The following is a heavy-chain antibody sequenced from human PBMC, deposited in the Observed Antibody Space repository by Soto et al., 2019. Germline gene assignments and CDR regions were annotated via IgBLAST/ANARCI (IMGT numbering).Heavy chain of an antibody. J-gene: IGHJ6*01. Sequence: QVQLVQSGAQVKKPGSSVRVSCRASGGNFSNNAISWVRQAPGHGVEWMGGIIPLFHATDYAQRFQGRVTFTADESTSTVFMELSSLRFEDTAVYYCARDRGDHGLDVW. CDR1: GGNFSNNA. V-gene: IGHV1-69*01. D-gene: IGHD3-10*01. CDR2: IIPLFHAT. CDR3: ARDRGDHGLDV.